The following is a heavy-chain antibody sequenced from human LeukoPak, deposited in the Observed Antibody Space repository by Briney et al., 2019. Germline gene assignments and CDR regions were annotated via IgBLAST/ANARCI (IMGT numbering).Heavy chain of an antibody. CDR3: AKAYYGSGSPDY. CDR1: GFTFSSYS. D-gene: IGHD3-10*01. CDR2: ISSSSSYI. Sequence: GGSLRLSCAASGFTFSSYSMNWVRQAPGKGLEWVSSISSSSSYIYYADSVKGRFTISRDNAKNSLYLQMNSLRAEDTAVYYCAKAYYGSGSPDYWGQGTLVTVSS. J-gene: IGHJ4*02. V-gene: IGHV3-21*01.